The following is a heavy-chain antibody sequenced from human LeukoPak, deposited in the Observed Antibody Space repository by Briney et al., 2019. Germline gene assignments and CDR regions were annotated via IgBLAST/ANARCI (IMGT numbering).Heavy chain of an antibody. CDR3: ASEKHARARVTDFDY. Sequence: ASVKVSCKASGGTFSSYAISWVRQAPGQGLERMGGIIPIFGTANYAQKFQGRVTITADKSTSTAYMELSSLRSEDTAVYYCASEKHARARVTDFDYWGQGTLVTVSS. D-gene: IGHD5-18*01. V-gene: IGHV1-69*06. CDR1: GGTFSSYA. CDR2: IIPIFGTA. J-gene: IGHJ4*02.